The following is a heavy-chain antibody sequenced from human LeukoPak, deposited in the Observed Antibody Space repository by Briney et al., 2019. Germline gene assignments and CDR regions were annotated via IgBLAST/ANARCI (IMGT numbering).Heavy chain of an antibody. Sequence: GGSLRLSCAASGFSMTDHYMDWVRQAPGKGLEWVGRTRNKPNGYTTDYGTSVKGRFIVSRDDSENSLYLQMNGLKTEDTAVYYCVRVRHGDYFDYWGQGTLVTVSS. V-gene: IGHV3-72*01. CDR3: VRVRHGDYFDY. D-gene: IGHD4-17*01. J-gene: IGHJ4*02. CDR1: GFSMTDHY. CDR2: TRNKPNGYTT.